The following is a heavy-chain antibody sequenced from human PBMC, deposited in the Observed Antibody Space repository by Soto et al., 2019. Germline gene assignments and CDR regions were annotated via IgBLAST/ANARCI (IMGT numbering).Heavy chain of an antibody. D-gene: IGHD3-3*01. CDR2: ISYDGSNK. J-gene: IGHJ4*02. CDR3: ARDLNPQYYDFWSGLDY. Sequence: GALRLSCAASGFTFSSYAMHWVRQAPGKGLEWVAVISYDGSNKYYADSVKGRFTISRDNSKNTLYLQMNSLRAEDTAVYYCARDLNPQYYDFWSGLDYWGQGTLVTVSS. CDR1: GFTFSSYA. V-gene: IGHV3-30-3*01.